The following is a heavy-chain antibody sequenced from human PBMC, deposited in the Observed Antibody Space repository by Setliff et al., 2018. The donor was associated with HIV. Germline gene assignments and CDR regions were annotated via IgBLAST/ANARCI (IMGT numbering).Heavy chain of an antibody. J-gene: IGHJ4*02. CDR2: IDHSGNI. CDR3: ARHVDRWFGEHYFDY. D-gene: IGHD3-10*01. Sequence: SETLSLTCAVYGGSFNDYYWTWIRQPPGKGLEWIGEIDHSGNIKYHASLKSRVTISKDTSKNQISLKLRSVTAADTAVYYCARHVDRWFGEHYFDYWGQGTLVTVSS. CDR1: GGSFNDYY. V-gene: IGHV4-34*01.